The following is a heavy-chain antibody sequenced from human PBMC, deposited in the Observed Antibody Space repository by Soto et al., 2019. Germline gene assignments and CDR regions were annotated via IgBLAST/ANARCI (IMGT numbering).Heavy chain of an antibody. CDR2: ISYDEINK. CDR1: GFTFSSYG. Sequence: QVQLVESGGGVVQPGRSLRLSCAASGFTFSSYGMHWVRQAPGKGLEWVAIISYDEINKYYADSVKGRFTISRDNSKNTLYLPMHSLRAEDTVVYYCAKSVYNWNDGFFDYWGQGTLVTVSS. D-gene: IGHD1-20*01. V-gene: IGHV3-30*18. J-gene: IGHJ4*02. CDR3: AKSVYNWNDGFFDY.